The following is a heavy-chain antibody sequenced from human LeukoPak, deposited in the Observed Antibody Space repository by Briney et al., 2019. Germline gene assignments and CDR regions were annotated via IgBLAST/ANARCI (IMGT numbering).Heavy chain of an antibody. CDR1: GFTFSSYE. CDR2: ISSSGSTI. CDR3: ARDKGSSGYYYVGAFDI. D-gene: IGHD3-22*01. Sequence: PGGSLRLSCAASGFTFSSYEMNWVRQAPGKGLEWVSYISSSGSTIYYADSVKGRFTISRDNAKNSLYLQMNSLRAEDTAVYYCARDKGSSGYYYVGAFDIWGQGTMVTVSS. V-gene: IGHV3-48*03. J-gene: IGHJ3*02.